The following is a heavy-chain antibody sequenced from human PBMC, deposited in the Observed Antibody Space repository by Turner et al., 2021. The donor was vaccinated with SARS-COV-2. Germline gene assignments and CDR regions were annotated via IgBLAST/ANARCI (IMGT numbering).Heavy chain of an antibody. Sequence: VQLLESGGGLVQPGGSVRVSCAASGFTFSNHAMSWVRQAPGKVLEWVSVISGGGGSTKYADSVKGRFTISRDNSKNTLYLQINSMRAEDTAVYYCAKDWAMFGSGGLDSWGQGTPVTVSS. D-gene: IGHD3-3*01. CDR1: GFTFSNHA. CDR3: AKDWAMFGSGGLDS. V-gene: IGHV3-23*01. CDR2: ISGGGGST. J-gene: IGHJ4*02.